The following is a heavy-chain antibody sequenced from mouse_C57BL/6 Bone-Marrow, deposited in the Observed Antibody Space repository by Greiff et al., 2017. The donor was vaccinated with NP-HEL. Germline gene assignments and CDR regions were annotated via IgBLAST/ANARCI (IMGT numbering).Heavy chain of an antibody. CDR2: IYPGSGST. J-gene: IGHJ2*01. Sequence: QVQLQPPGAELVEPGASVEMSFKASGFTFSSYWVTWVKPRPGQSLGWIVDIYPGSGSTNYNEKFKSKATLTVDTSSSTAYMQLSSLTSEDSAVYYCARSGYYGSRGDYWGQGTTLTVSS. CDR1: GFTFSSYW. CDR3: ARSGYYGSRGDY. D-gene: IGHD1-1*01. V-gene: IGHV1-55*01.